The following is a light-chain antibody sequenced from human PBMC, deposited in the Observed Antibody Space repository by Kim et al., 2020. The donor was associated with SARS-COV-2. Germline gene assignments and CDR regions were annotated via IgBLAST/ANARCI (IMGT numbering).Light chain of an antibody. CDR1: RSDVGGYDY. V-gene: IGLV2-14*03. CDR3: NSYVGSTNSYV. Sequence: QSITISCTGSRSDVGGYDYVSCYQQHPGKAPKLLIYDVRNWPSGVSNRFSGSKSGNTASLTISGLQAEDEADYYCNSYVGSTNSYVFGTGTKVTVL. CDR2: DVR. J-gene: IGLJ1*01.